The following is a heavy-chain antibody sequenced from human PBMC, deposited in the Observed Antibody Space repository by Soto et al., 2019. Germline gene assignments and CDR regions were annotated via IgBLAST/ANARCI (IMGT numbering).Heavy chain of an antibody. J-gene: IGHJ4*02. D-gene: IGHD3-10*01. CDR1: GFTFDDYG. CDR2: INWNGGST. Sequence: GGSLRLSCAASGFTFDDYGMSWVRQAPGKGLEGVSGINWNGGSTGYADSVKGRFTISRDNAKNSLYLQMNSLRAEDTALYHCARQYYYGSGSYYNIDYWGQGTLVTVS. V-gene: IGHV3-20*01. CDR3: ARQYYYGSGSYYNIDY.